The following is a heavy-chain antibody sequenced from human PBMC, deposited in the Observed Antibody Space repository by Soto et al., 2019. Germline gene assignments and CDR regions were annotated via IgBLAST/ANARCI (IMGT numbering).Heavy chain of an antibody. CDR2: IYPGDSDT. CDR3: ARHMGGYYDSSGYYSFQPYGMDV. Sequence: GESLKIACNGSGYSFTSYCIGLVRQIPGKGLDWMWIIYPGDSDTIYSPSFQGQVTISADKSISTAYLQWSSLKASDTAMYYCARHMGGYYDSSGYYSFQPYGMDVCGQGTTVTVSS. CDR1: GYSFTSYC. D-gene: IGHD3-22*01. J-gene: IGHJ6*02. V-gene: IGHV5-51*01.